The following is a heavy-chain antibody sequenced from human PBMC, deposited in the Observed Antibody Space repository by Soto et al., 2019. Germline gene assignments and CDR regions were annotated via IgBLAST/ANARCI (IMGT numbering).Heavy chain of an antibody. CDR1: GGSFSGYY. CDR2: INHSGST. J-gene: IGHJ4*02. CDR3: ARVAPSWIQLWPTHNYFDY. Sequence: QVQLQQWGAGLLKPSETLSLTCAVYGGSFSGYYWSWIRQPPGKGLEWIGEINHSGSTNYNPSLKSRVTISVDTSKNQFSLKLSSVTAADTAVYYCARVAPSWIQLWPTHNYFDYWGQGTLVTVSS. V-gene: IGHV4-34*01. D-gene: IGHD5-18*01.